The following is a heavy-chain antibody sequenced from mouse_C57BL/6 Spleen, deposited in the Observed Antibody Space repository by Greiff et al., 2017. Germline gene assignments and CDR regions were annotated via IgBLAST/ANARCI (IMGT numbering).Heavy chain of an antibody. CDR2: LDPSDSYT. CDR1: GYTFTSYW. V-gene: IGHV1-69*01. CDR3: ARSYSKWDWYFDV. J-gene: IGHJ1*03. Sequence: QVQLQQPGAELVMPGASVKLSCKASGYTFTSYWMHWVKQRPGQGLEWIGELDPSDSYTNYNQKFKGKSTLTVDKSSSTAYMQLSSLTSEDSAVYYCARSYSKWDWYFDVWGTGTTVTVSS. D-gene: IGHD2-5*01.